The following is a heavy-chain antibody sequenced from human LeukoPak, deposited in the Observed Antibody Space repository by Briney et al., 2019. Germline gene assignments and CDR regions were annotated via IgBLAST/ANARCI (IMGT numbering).Heavy chain of an antibody. J-gene: IGHJ4*02. CDR3: ARGISSVAGDY. CDR2: INSDGSST. Sequence: GGSLRLSCAASGFTFSSYWMHWVRQAPGKGLVWVSRINSDGSSTGYADSVKGRFTISRDNAKNTLYLQMNSLRAEDTAVYYCARGISSVAGDYWGQGTLVTVSS. V-gene: IGHV3-74*01. CDR1: GFTFSSYW. D-gene: IGHD6-19*01.